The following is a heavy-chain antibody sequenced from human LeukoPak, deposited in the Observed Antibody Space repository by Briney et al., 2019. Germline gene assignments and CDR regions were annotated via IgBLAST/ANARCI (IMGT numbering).Heavy chain of an antibody. CDR3: ARSNNGGWGYCDY. V-gene: IGHV3-33*01. J-gene: IGHJ4*02. CDR1: GFSFSNYG. CDR2: IWYDGSNK. D-gene: IGHD3-16*01. Sequence: PGGSLRLSCAASGFSFSNYGMHWVRQAPGKGLEGVEVIWYDGSNKYYADSVKGRFTISRDNSKNTLYVQMSSLRAEDTAVYYCARSNNGGWGYCDYWGQGSLVTVSS.